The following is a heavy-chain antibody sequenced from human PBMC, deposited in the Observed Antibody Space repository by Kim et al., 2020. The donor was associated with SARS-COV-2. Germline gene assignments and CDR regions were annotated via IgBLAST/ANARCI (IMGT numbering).Heavy chain of an antibody. CDR3: ARDGSGYENYYYGMDV. Sequence: SETLSLTCTVSGGSISSGYYYWSWIRQPPGKGLEWIGYIYYSGRTYYNPSLKSRVTISVDTSKNQFSLKLSSVTAADTAVYYCARDGSGYENYYYGMDVWGQGTTVTGS. D-gene: IGHD5-12*01. J-gene: IGHJ6*02. V-gene: IGHV4-30-4*01. CDR2: IYYSGRT. CDR1: GGSISSGYYY.